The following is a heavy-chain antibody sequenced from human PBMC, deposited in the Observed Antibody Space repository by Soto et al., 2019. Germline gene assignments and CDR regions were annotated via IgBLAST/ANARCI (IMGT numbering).Heavy chain of an antibody. D-gene: IGHD4-17*01. CDR2: ISSSSSYI. CDR1: GFTFSNYT. Sequence: GGSLRLSCAASGFTFSNYTMNWVRQAPGKGLEWVSSISSSSSYIYYANSVKGRFTISRDNAKNSLYLQMNSLRAEDTAVYYCARGLNYGDYGADAFDIWGQGTMVTVSS. CDR3: ARGLNYGDYGADAFDI. J-gene: IGHJ3*02. V-gene: IGHV3-21*01.